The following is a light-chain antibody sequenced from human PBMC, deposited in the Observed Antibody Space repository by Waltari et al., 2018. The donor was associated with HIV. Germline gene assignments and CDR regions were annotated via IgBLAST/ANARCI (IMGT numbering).Light chain of an antibody. V-gene: IGLV2-23*02. Sequence: QSALTQPASVSGSPGQSITISCTGTSNDVGYYNLVSWYQQDPGKAPKVMFYEVSMRPCGVSNRFSGSKSGNTASLTISGLQAEDEADYYCGSYAGSNAYVFGIGTKVTVL. CDR2: EVS. CDR3: GSYAGSNAYV. CDR1: SNDVGYYNL. J-gene: IGLJ1*01.